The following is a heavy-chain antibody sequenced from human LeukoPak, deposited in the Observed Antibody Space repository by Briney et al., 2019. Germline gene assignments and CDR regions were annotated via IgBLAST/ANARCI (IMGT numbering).Heavy chain of an antibody. CDR1: GFALSSYA. D-gene: IGHD3-22*01. CDR3: AKDLTDIVVVNGPI. CDR2: ISGSGGST. Sequence: PGGSLRLSCAASGFALSSYAMSWVRQAPGKGLEWVSAISGSGGSTYYADSVKGRFTISRDNSKNTLYLQMNSLRAEDTAVYYCAKDLTDIVVVNGPIWGQGTMVTVSS. V-gene: IGHV3-23*01. J-gene: IGHJ3*02.